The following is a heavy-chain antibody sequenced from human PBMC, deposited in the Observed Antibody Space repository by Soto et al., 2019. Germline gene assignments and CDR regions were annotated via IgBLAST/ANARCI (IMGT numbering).Heavy chain of an antibody. CDR1: GFTFSSYG. CDR2: ISYDGSNK. D-gene: IGHD2-15*01. CDR3: AKDLASCSGGSCYYFDY. V-gene: IGHV3-30*18. J-gene: IGHJ4*02. Sequence: QVQLVESGGGVVQPGRSLRLSCAASGFTFSSYGMHWVRQAPGKGLGWVAVISYDGSNKYYADSVKGRFTISRDNSKNTLYLQMNSLRAEDTAVYYCAKDLASCSGGSCYYFDYWGQGTLVTVSS.